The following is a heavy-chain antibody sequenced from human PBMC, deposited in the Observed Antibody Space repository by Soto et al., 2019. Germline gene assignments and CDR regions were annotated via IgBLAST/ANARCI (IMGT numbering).Heavy chain of an antibody. V-gene: IGHV4-30-4*01. Sequence: SETLSLTCTVSGGSISSGDYYWSWIRQPTGKGLEWIGYIYYSGSTYYNPSLKSRVTISVDTSKNQFSLKLSSVTAADTAVYYCARLVLRNGLGLIDCSGGSCYWFDPWGQGTLVTVSS. CDR1: GGSISSGDYY. D-gene: IGHD2-15*01. J-gene: IGHJ5*02. CDR2: IYYSGST. CDR3: ARLVLRNGLGLIDCSGGSCYWFDP.